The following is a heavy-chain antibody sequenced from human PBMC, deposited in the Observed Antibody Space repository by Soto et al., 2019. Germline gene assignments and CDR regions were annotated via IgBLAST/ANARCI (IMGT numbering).Heavy chain of an antibody. CDR3: ARLHSMVRGVIAPKNSDYYYYGMDV. J-gene: IGHJ6*02. CDR1: GYNFTSYW. V-gene: IGHV5-10-1*01. D-gene: IGHD3-10*01. Sequence: GESLKISCKGSGYNFTSYWISWVRQMPGKGLGWMGRIDPSDSYTNYSPSFQGHVTISADKSISTAYLQWSSLKASDTAMYYCARLHSMVRGVIAPKNSDYYYYGMDVWGQGTTVTVSS. CDR2: IDPSDSYT.